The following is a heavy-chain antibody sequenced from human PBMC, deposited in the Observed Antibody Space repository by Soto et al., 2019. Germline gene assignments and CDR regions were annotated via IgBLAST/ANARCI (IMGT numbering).Heavy chain of an antibody. V-gene: IGHV4-31*03. Sequence: PSETLSLTCTVSGGSISSGGYYGSWIRQHPGKGLEWIAYIYYSGSTYSNPSLKSRVTISVDPSKNQFSLQLSSVTGADPAVYYCAWVRTLAWTMSRYGMDVWGQGSTVTGSS. D-gene: IGHD3-3*01. CDR2: IYYSGST. J-gene: IGHJ6*02. CDR1: GGSISSGGYY. CDR3: AWVRTLAWTMSRYGMDV.